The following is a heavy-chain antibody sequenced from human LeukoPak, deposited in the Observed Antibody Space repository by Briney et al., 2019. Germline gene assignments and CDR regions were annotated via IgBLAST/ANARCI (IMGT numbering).Heavy chain of an antibody. D-gene: IGHD4-17*01. CDR1: GFTVSSNY. Sequence: GGSLRLSCAASGFTVSSNYMSWVRQAPGKGLEWVAVISYDGSNKFYADSVKGRFTLSRDNSKNTLYLQMNSLRIEDTAVYYCAKDNDLGYGDCPDSWGQGTLVTVSS. CDR3: AKDNDLGYGDCPDS. V-gene: IGHV3-30*18. CDR2: ISYDGSNK. J-gene: IGHJ4*02.